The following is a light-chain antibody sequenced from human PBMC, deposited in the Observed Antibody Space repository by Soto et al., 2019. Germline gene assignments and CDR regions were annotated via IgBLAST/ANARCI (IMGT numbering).Light chain of an antibody. CDR3: QQYGSSPLT. CDR2: GAS. V-gene: IGKV3-20*01. CDR1: QSVSSSY. Sequence: EIVLTQSPGTLSLSPGERATLSCRASQSVSSSYLTWYQQKPGQAPRLLIHGASSRATGIPDRFSGSGSGTDFTHSISRLEPEDFAVYYCQQYGSSPLTFGGGTKVEIK. J-gene: IGKJ4*01.